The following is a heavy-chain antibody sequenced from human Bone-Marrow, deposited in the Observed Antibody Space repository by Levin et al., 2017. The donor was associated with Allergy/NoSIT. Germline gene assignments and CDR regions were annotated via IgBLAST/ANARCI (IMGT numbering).Heavy chain of an antibody. D-gene: IGHD6-19*01. CDR2: ISWDSVSI. V-gene: IGHV3-9*01. CDR3: TRDKDSTGWYSDY. J-gene: IGHJ4*02. CDR1: GFTFNDHA. Sequence: GGSLRLSCAGYGFTFNDHAMHWVRQAPGKGLEWVAGISWDSVSIDYGDSVRGRFTISRDNAKNSVYLQMNSLRTEDTALYYCTRDKDSTGWYSDYWGQGILVTVSS.